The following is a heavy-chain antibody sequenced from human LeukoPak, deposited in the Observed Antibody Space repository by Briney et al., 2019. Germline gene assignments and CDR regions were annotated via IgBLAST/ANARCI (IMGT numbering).Heavy chain of an antibody. Sequence: GGSLRLSCAASGFTFSSYAMSWVRQAPGKGLEWVSGVRGSDGSTYNADSVKGRFTISRDNPKNTLYLQMNSLRAEDTAVYYCAKADAFDIWGQGTMVTVSS. CDR2: VRGSDGST. CDR3: AKADAFDI. J-gene: IGHJ3*02. CDR1: GFTFSSYA. V-gene: IGHV3-23*01.